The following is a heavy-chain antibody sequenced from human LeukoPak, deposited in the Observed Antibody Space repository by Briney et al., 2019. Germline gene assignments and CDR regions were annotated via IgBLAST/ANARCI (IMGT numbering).Heavy chain of an antibody. V-gene: IGHV3-30*02. D-gene: IGHD3-9*01. CDR3: AKPHYDILTGYYSNWFDP. Sequence: GGSLRLSCAASGFTFSSYGMHWVRQAPGKGLEWVAFIRYDGSNKYYADSVKGRFTISRDDSKNTLYLQMNSLRAEDTAVYYCAKPHYDILTGYYSNWFDPWGQGTLVTVSS. J-gene: IGHJ5*02. CDR1: GFTFSSYG. CDR2: IRYDGSNK.